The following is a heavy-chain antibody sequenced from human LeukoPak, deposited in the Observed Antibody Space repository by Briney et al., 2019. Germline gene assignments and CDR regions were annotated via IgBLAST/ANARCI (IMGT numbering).Heavy chain of an antibody. D-gene: IGHD2-2*03. CDR2: INHSGST. CDR3: ARGLDIVVVPAATEFDY. J-gene: IGHJ4*02. Sequence: SETLSLTCAVYGGSFSGYYWSWIRQPPGKGLEWIGEINHSGSTNYNPSLKSRVTISVDTSKNQFSLKLSSVTAADTAVYYCARGLDIVVVPAATEFDYWGRGTLVTVSS. CDR1: GGSFSGYY. V-gene: IGHV4-34*01.